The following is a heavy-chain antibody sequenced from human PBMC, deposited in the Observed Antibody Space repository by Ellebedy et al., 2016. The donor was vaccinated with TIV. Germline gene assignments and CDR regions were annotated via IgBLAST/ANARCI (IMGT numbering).Heavy chain of an antibody. CDR2: ISYSGYT. Sequence: MPGGSLTLSCSVSDDSFSNYYWSWIRQPPGKGLEWIGCISYSGYTDYNSPLKSRVPLSVSMSKSLVSLKLASVIAADTAVYHCARGVSGEFFDTWGQGTLVTVSS. V-gene: IGHV4-59*01. J-gene: IGHJ4*02. D-gene: IGHD6-19*01. CDR1: DDSFSNYY. CDR3: ARGVSGEFFDT.